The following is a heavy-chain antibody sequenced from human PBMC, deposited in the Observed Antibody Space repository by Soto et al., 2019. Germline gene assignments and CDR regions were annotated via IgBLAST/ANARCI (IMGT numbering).Heavy chain of an antibody. V-gene: IGHV4-61*08. D-gene: IGHD6-19*01. CDR2: IYYIGST. CDR1: AGSVSSGDYY. Sequence: SETLSLTCTVSAGSVSSGDYYWSWIRQPPGRGLEWIGYIYYIGSTNYNPSLKSRVTISVDTSKNQFSLKLSSVTAADTAVYYCARGDRYGSGDIDYWGQGTQVTVSS. J-gene: IGHJ4*02. CDR3: ARGDRYGSGDIDY.